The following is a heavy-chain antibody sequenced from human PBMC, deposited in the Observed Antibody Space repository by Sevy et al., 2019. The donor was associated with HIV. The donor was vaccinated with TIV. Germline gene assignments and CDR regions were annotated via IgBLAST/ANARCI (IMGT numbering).Heavy chain of an antibody. J-gene: IGHJ6*02. Sequence: ASVKVSCKASGYTFTSYGISWVRQAPGQGLEWMGWISAYNGNTNYAQKLQGRVTMTTDTSTSTAYMGLRSLRSDDTAVYYCARVWAAAGTPPIYYYYGMDVWGQGTTVTVSS. D-gene: IGHD6-13*01. CDR3: ARVWAAAGTPPIYYYYGMDV. V-gene: IGHV1-18*01. CDR2: ISAYNGNT. CDR1: GYTFTSYG.